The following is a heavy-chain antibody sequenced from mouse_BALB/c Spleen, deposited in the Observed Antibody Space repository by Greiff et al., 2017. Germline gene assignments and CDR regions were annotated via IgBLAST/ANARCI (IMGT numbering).Heavy chain of an antibody. Sequence: EVQLVESGPGLVKPSQSLSLTCTVTGYSITSDYAWNWIRQFPGNKLEWMGYISYSGSTSYNPSLKSRISITRDTSKNQFFLQLNSVTTEDTATYYCAIYGSSYRSYWGQGTLVTVSA. CDR3: AIYGSSYRSY. D-gene: IGHD1-1*01. J-gene: IGHJ3*01. V-gene: IGHV3-2*02. CDR2: ISYSGST. CDR1: GYSITSDYA.